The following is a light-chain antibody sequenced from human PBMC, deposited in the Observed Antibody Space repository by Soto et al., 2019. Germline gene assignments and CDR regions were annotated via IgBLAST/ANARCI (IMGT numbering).Light chain of an antibody. CDR3: QQSYSSIT. V-gene: IGKV1-39*01. J-gene: IGKJ5*01. CDR1: QSISFY. CDR2: GAS. Sequence: DIQMTQSPSSLSASVGDRITITCRASQSISFYLNWYQQKPGKAPKFLMYGASFLQSGVPSRFSGSGSGTEFTLTNHSLQPEDFATYYCQQSYSSITFGQGTRLEIK.